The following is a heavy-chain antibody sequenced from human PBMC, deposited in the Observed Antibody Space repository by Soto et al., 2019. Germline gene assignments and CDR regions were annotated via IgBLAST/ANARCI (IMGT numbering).Heavy chain of an antibody. CDR2: ISGSGGST. J-gene: IGHJ3*02. D-gene: IGHD6-19*01. V-gene: IGHV3-23*01. CDR1: GFTFSSYA. Sequence: GGSLRLSCAPSGFTFSSYAMSWVRQAPGKGREWVSAISGSGGSTYYADSVKGRFTISRDNSKNTLYLQMNSLRAEDTAVYYCAKDALHRWLVNAFDIWGQGTMVTVSS. CDR3: AKDALHRWLVNAFDI.